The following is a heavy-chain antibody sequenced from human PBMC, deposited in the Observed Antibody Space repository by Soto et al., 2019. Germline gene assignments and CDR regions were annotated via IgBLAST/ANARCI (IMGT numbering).Heavy chain of an antibody. Sequence: ASVKVSCKASGYTFSNYGISWVRQGPGQGLEWMGWISGYNGNTHYEEKVQDRIKMTTDTSTSTTYLELRSLRSDDTAVYFCARDPGFGFGYSYAFAMDVWGHGTTVTVSS. D-gene: IGHD5-18*01. CDR2: ISGYNGNT. J-gene: IGHJ6*02. CDR1: GYTFSNYG. CDR3: ARDPGFGFGYSYAFAMDV. V-gene: IGHV1-18*01.